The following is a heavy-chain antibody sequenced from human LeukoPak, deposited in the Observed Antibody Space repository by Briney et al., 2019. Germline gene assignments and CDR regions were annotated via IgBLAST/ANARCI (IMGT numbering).Heavy chain of an antibody. D-gene: IGHD3-9*01. V-gene: IGHV3-23*01. CDR1: GFTFSSYA. J-gene: IGHJ4*02. CDR2: ISGSGGST. CDR3: AKVRDFETYYDILTGY. Sequence: PGGSLRLSCAASGFTFSSYAMSWVRQAPGKGLEWVSAISGSGGSTYYADSVKGRFTISRDNSKNTLYLQMNSPRAEGTAVYYCAKVRDFETYYDILTGYWGQGTLVTVSS.